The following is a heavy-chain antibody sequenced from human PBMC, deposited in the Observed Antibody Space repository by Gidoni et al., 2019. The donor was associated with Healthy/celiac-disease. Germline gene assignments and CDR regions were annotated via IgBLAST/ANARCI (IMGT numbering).Heavy chain of an antibody. J-gene: IGHJ4*02. CDR2: IYYSGST. CDR3: AREADFWSGYYTYYFDY. D-gene: IGHD3-3*01. CDR1: GGSISSGGYY. V-gene: IGHV4-31*02. Sequence: GGSISSGGYYWSWIRQHPGKGLEWIGYIYYSGSTYYNPSLKSRVTISVDPSKNQFSLKLSSVTAADTAVYYCAREADFWSGYYTYYFDYWGQGTLVTVSS.